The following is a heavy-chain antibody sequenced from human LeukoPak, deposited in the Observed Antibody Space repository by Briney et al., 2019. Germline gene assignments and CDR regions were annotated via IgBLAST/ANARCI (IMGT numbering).Heavy chain of an antibody. V-gene: IGHV3-21*01. CDR1: GFTFSSYS. CDR3: ARDGPGYFGSGIFPY. Sequence: GGSLRLSCAASGFTFSSYSMNWVRQAPGKGLEWVSSISSSSSYIYYADSVKGRFTISRDNAKNSLYLQMNSLRAEDTAVYYCARDGPGYFGSGIFPYWGQGTPVTVSS. CDR2: ISSSSSYI. D-gene: IGHD3-10*01. J-gene: IGHJ4*02.